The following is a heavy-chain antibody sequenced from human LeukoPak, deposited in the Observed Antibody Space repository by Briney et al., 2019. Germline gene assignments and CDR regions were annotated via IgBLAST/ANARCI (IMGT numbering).Heavy chain of an antibody. J-gene: IGHJ6*02. D-gene: IGHD2-15*01. CDR2: IYLGDSDT. CDR3: VYCSGGSSSYGMDV. CDR1: GYSLTSSW. Sequence: NLGESLKISCKGAGYSLTSSWIAWVRQMPGKGLEWMGIIYLGDSDTRYSPSFQGQVTISADKSISTAYLQWSSLKASDTALYFCVYCSGGSSSYGMDVWGQGTTVTVSS. V-gene: IGHV5-51*01.